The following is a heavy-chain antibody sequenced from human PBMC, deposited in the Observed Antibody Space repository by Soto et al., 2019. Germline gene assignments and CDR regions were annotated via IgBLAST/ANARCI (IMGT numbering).Heavy chain of an antibody. V-gene: IGHV4-31*03. CDR3: ARASITIFGVVRSPGNYGMDV. Sequence: SETLSLTCTVSGGSISSGGYYWSWIRQRPGKGLEWIGYIYYSGSTYYNPSLKSRVTISVDTSKNQFSLKLSSVTAADTAVYYCARASITIFGVVRSPGNYGMDVWGQGTTVTVSS. D-gene: IGHD3-3*01. CDR1: GGSISSGGYY. CDR2: IYYSGST. J-gene: IGHJ6*02.